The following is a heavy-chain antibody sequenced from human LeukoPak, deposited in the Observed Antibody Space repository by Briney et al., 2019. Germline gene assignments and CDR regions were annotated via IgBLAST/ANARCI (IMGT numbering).Heavy chain of an antibody. J-gene: IGHJ5*02. V-gene: IGHV4-34*01. CDR2: INHSGST. CDR3: ARVPDFDLKWFDP. Sequence: PSETLSLTCAVYGGSFGGYYWSWIRQPPGKGLEWIGEINHSGSTKYNPSLKSRVTISVDTSKNQFSLKLSSVTAADTAVYYCARVPDFDLKWFDPWGQGTLVTVSS. CDR1: GGSFGGYY.